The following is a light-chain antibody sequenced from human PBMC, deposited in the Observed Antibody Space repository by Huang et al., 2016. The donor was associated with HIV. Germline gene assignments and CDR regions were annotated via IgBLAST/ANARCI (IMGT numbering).Light chain of an antibody. Sequence: EIVMTQSPATLSVSPGERATLSCRASQSVSSNLAWYQQKPGQAPRLLIYGASTRATGNPARCSGSGSGTEFTLTISSLQSEDFAVYYCQQYNNWPPWTFGQGTKVEIK. V-gene: IGKV3-15*01. CDR1: QSVSSN. J-gene: IGKJ1*01. CDR2: GAS. CDR3: QQYNNWPPWT.